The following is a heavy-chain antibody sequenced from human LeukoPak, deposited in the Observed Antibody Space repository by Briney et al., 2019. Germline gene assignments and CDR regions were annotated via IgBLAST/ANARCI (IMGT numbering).Heavy chain of an antibody. V-gene: IGHV3-23*01. D-gene: IGHD6-13*01. CDR3: AKAASSSTAGSDY. Sequence: PGGSLRLSCAGSEFTFSTYAMGWVRQAPGKGLEWVSGLSGSGASTYYVDSVRGRFTISRANSKNTLYLQMNSLRAEDTALYYCAKAASSSTAGSDYWGQGTLVTVSS. J-gene: IGHJ4*02. CDR1: EFTFSTYA. CDR2: LSGSGAST.